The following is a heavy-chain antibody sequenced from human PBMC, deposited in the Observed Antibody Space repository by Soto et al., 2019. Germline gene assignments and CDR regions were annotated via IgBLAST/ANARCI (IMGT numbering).Heavy chain of an antibody. Sequence: SETLSLTCTVSGGSISSSSYYWGWIRQPPGKGLEWIGSIYYSGSTNYNPSLKSRVTISVDTSKNQFSLKLSSVTAADTAVYYCAREASGGYSYTRSGSSWGQFDYWGQGTLVTVSS. J-gene: IGHJ4*02. CDR3: AREASGGYSYTRSGSSWGQFDY. CDR1: GGSISSSSYY. D-gene: IGHD5-18*01. V-gene: IGHV4-39*07. CDR2: IYYSGST.